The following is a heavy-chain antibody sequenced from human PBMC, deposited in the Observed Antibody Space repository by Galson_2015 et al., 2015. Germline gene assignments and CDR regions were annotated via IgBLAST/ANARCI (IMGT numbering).Heavy chain of an antibody. CDR3: ARRSASPLDY. J-gene: IGHJ4*02. V-gene: IGHV3-21*01. Sequence: LRLSCAASGFPFSSYTMHWVRQAPGKGLEWVSAISSGSSFIYYTDSVKGRFTVSRDNANNSLYLQINSLRAEDTAVYFCARRSASPLDYWGQGTLVTVSS. CDR1: GFPFSSYT. CDR2: ISSGSSFI.